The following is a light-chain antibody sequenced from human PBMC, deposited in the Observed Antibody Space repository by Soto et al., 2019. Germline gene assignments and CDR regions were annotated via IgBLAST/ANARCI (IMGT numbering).Light chain of an antibody. J-gene: IGKJ1*01. CDR1: QSVSTW. CDR3: QQYNIYSWT. Sequence: DIQMTQSPSTLSASVGDRVTITCRASQSVSTWLAWYQQKPGEAPKLLIYDVSSLQSGVPSRFSGSGSGTEFTLTISSLQPDDFATYYCQQYNIYSWTFGQGTTVEIK. V-gene: IGKV1-5*01. CDR2: DVS.